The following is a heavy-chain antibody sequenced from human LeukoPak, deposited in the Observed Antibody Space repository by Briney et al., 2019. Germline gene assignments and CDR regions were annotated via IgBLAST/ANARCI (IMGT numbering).Heavy chain of an antibody. CDR2: ISDTGST. V-gene: IGHV4-59*08. J-gene: IGHJ6*03. CDR3: ARLQSAKPDISYYIGGFYYMDV. CDR1: GGSLSNYY. Sequence: SETLSLTRSLSGGSLSNYYWGCIPHPPGEGLEWSGYISDTGSTSYSPSLKRRVNIFFDTPRNQISLEVSSLIAADTAVYYCARLQSAKPDISYYIGGFYYMDVWGKGTTVIVSS. D-gene: IGHD3-22*01.